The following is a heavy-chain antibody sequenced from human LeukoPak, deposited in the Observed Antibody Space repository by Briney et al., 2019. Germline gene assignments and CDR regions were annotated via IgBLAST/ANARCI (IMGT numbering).Heavy chain of an antibody. Sequence: SQTLSLTCTVSGGSISSGSYYWSWIRQPAGKGLEWIGRIYTSGSTNYNPSLKSQVTISVDTSKNQFSLKLSSVTAADTAVYYCARVTITMVRGVSFDPWGQGTLVTVSS. V-gene: IGHV4-61*02. D-gene: IGHD3-10*01. J-gene: IGHJ5*02. CDR2: IYTSGST. CDR1: GGSISSGSYY. CDR3: ARVTITMVRGVSFDP.